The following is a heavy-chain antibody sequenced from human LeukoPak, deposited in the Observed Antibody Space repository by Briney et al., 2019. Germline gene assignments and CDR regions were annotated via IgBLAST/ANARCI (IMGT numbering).Heavy chain of an antibody. CDR1: GGSISSYY. CDR3: ARDRPTKDYSSSYWFDP. Sequence: SETRSLTCTVSGGSISSYYWSWIRQPAGKGLEWIGRIYTSGSTNYNPSLKSRVTMSVDTSKSQFSLKLSSVTAADTAVYYCARDRPTKDYSSSYWFDPWGQGTLVTVSS. CDR2: IYTSGST. D-gene: IGHD6-6*01. J-gene: IGHJ5*02. V-gene: IGHV4-4*07.